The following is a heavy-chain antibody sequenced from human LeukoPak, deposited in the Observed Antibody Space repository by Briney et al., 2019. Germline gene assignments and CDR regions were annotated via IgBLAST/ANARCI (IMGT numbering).Heavy chain of an antibody. Sequence: PGGSLRLSCAASGFIFSSYGMHWVRQAPGKGLEWVAVISYDGSNQYYGDSVKGRFTISRDNSKNTLYLQMNSLRAEDTAVYYCARENYGDHYFDYWGQGTLVTVSS. CDR1: GFIFSSYG. V-gene: IGHV3-30*03. D-gene: IGHD4-17*01. CDR2: ISYDGSNQ. CDR3: ARENYGDHYFDY. J-gene: IGHJ4*02.